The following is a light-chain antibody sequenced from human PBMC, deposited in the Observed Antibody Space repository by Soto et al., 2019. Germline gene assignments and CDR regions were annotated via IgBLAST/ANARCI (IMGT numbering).Light chain of an antibody. Sequence: QSVLTQPASVSASPGQSIAISCTGTGSDIGGYDHVSWYQQHPGKAPKLLIYDVTNRPSGVSSRFSGSKAGRTASLTISGLQTEDEADYYCSSHTSSTALVFGTGTKLTVL. J-gene: IGLJ1*01. CDR2: DVT. CDR3: SSHTSSTALV. V-gene: IGLV2-14*03. CDR1: GSDIGGYDH.